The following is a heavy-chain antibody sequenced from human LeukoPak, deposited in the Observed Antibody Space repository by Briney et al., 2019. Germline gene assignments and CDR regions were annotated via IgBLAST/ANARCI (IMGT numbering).Heavy chain of an antibody. D-gene: IGHD5-24*01. J-gene: IGHJ4*02. CDR1: GGSISSYY. Sequence: SETLSLTCTVSGGSISSYYWSWIRQPPGKGLEWIGYIYYSGSTNYNPSLKSRVTISVDTSKNQFSLKLSSVTAADTAVYYCARRGDGYNQDYWGQGTLVTVSS. CDR3: ARRGDGYNQDY. CDR2: IYYSGST. V-gene: IGHV4-59*08.